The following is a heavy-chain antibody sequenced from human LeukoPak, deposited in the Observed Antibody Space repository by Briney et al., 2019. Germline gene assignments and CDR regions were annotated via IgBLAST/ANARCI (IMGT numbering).Heavy chain of an antibody. CDR2: IDSDGSGT. D-gene: IGHD5-12*01. Sequence: PGGSLRLSCAASGFTFSGYWMHWVRQAPGKGLVWVSRIDSDGSGTSCADSVKGRFTMSRYNAKNTLYLQMNSLRAEDTAVYYCARGSGYAVFDIWGQGTMVTVSS. V-gene: IGHV3-74*01. CDR1: GFTFSGYW. J-gene: IGHJ3*02. CDR3: ARGSGYAVFDI.